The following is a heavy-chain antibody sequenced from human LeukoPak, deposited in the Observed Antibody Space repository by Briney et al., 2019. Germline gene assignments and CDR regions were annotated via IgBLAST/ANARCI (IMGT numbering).Heavy chain of an antibody. J-gene: IGHJ4*02. V-gene: IGHV1-2*07. CDR3: ARGEFGEVLDF. Sequence: GASVKVSCKTSGYAFNAYYIHRVRQAPGRGLEWMGWISPNTGDANYAHNFRGRVTMTRDTSISAAYMELSSLRSEDAAVYYCARGEFGEVLDFWGQGSLVSVSS. D-gene: IGHD3-16*01. CDR1: GYAFNAYY. CDR2: ISPNTGDA.